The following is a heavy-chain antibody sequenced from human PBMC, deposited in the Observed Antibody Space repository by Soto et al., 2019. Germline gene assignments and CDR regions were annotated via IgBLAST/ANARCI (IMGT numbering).Heavy chain of an antibody. CDR1: GFTFSSYG. CDR3: AKDDLYSSGSSGY. CDR2: ISYDGSNK. J-gene: IGHJ4*02. V-gene: IGHV3-30*18. D-gene: IGHD6-19*01. Sequence: PGGSLRLSCAASGFTFSSYGMHWVRQAPGKGLEWVAVISYDGSNKYYADSVKGRFTISRDNSKNTLYLQMNSLRAEDTAVYYCAKDDLYSSGSSGYWGQGTLVTVSS.